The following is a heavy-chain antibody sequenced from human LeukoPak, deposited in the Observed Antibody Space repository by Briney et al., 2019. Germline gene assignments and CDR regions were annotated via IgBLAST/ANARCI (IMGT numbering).Heavy chain of an antibody. CDR2: ILYSGST. D-gene: IGHD6-13*01. CDR3: ALSAAGTLDY. CDR1: GGSISSFY. Sequence: SETLPLTCTVSGGSISSFYWSWIRQPPGKALEWIGYILYSGSTNYNPSLKSRVTISVDTSKNQFSLKLSSVTAADTAVYYCALSAAGTLDYWGQGTLVTVSS. V-gene: IGHV4-59*01. J-gene: IGHJ4*02.